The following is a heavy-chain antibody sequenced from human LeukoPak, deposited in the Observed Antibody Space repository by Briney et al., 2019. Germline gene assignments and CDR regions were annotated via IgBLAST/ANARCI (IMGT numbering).Heavy chain of an antibody. CDR2: INHSGST. Sequence: SETLSLTCAVYGGSFSGYYWSWIRQPPGKGLEWIGEINHSGSTNYNPSLESRVTISVDTSKNQFSLKLSSVTAADTAVYYCARLTGYCSSTSCYRHYYYYYMDVWGKGTTVTVSS. CDR3: ARLTGYCSSTSCYRHYYYYYMDV. D-gene: IGHD2-2*01. CDR1: GGSFSGYY. J-gene: IGHJ6*03. V-gene: IGHV4-34*01.